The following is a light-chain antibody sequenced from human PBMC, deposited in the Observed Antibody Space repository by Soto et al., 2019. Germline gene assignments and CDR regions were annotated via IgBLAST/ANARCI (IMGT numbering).Light chain of an antibody. Sequence: EIVLTQSPATLSLSPGERATLSCRASQTVSSYLAWYQQKPGQAPRLLIYDASTRATGIPARFSGSGSGTEFTLTISSLQSEDFAVYYCQQYGKTFGQGTKVDIK. CDR1: QTVSSY. J-gene: IGKJ1*01. CDR2: DAS. CDR3: QQYGKT. V-gene: IGKV3-15*01.